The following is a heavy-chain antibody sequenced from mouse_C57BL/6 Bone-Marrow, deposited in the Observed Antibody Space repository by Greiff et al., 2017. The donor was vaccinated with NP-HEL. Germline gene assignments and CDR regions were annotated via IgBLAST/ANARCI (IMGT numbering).Heavy chain of an antibody. CDR3: ARGLLQAMDY. J-gene: IGHJ4*01. D-gene: IGHD2-3*01. CDR1: GYTFTSYG. V-gene: IGHV1-81*01. CDR2: IYPRSGNT. Sequence: QVQLQQSGAELARPGASVKLSCKASGYTFTSYGISWVKQRTGQGLEWIGEIYPRSGNTYYNEKFKGKATLTADKSSSTAYIELSSLTSEDSAVYFCARGLLQAMDYWGQGTSVTVSS.